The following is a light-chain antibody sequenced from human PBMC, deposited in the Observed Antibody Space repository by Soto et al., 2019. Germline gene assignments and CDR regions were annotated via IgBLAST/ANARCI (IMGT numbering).Light chain of an antibody. J-gene: IGKJ3*01. CDR3: QQYHNWPPFT. V-gene: IGKV3-15*01. CDR2: GAS. CDR1: ETVATN. Sequence: EVVMTQSPATLSVSPGERATLSCRASETVATNLAWYQQKPGQAPRLLISGASTRAAGISDRFRGSGSGTEFTLTISSLRSEDSAIYYCQQYHNWPPFTFGPGTKVDIK.